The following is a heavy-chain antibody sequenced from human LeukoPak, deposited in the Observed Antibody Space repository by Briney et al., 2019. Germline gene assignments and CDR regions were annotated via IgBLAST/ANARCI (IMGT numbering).Heavy chain of an antibody. J-gene: IGHJ4*02. D-gene: IGHD2-2*01. V-gene: IGHV3-33*08. CDR3: ARDDRGVVVVPAAMPDY. CDR1: GFTFSNAW. Sequence: GGSLRLSCAASGFTFSNAWMSWVRQAPGKGLEWVAVIWYDGSNKYYADSVKGRFTISRDNSKSTLYLQMNSLRAEDTAVYYCARDDRGVVVVPAAMPDYWGQGTLVTVSS. CDR2: IWYDGSNK.